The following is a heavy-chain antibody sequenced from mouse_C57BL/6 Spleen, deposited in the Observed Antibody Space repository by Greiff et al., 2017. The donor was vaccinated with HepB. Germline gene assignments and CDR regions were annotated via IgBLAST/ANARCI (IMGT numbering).Heavy chain of an antibody. V-gene: IGHV3-6*01. Sequence: EVKLVESGPGLVKPSQSLSLTCSVTGYSITSGYYWNWIRQFPGNKLEWMGYISYDGSNNYNPSLKNRISITRDTSKNQFFLKLNSVTTEDTATYYCAREETGYFDYWGQGTTLTVSS. CDR1: GYSITSGYY. CDR2: ISYDGSN. J-gene: IGHJ2*01. D-gene: IGHD4-1*01. CDR3: AREETGYFDY.